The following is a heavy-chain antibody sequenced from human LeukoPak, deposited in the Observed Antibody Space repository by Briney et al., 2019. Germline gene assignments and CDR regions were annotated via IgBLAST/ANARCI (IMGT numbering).Heavy chain of an antibody. CDR2: INPNSGGT. CDR3: AGGEWELLDY. CDR1: GYTFTSYG. V-gene: IGHV1-2*02. D-gene: IGHD1-26*01. J-gene: IGHJ4*02. Sequence: ASVKVSCKASGYTFTSYGISWVRQAPGQGLEWMGWINPNSGGTNYAQKFQGRVTMTRDTSISTAYMELSRLRSDDTAVYYCAGGEWELLDYWGQGTLVTVSS.